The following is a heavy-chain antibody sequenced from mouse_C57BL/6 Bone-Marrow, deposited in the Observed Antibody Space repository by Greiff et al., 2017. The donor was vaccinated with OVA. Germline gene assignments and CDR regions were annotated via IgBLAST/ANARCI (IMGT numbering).Heavy chain of an antibody. Sequence: VQLQQPGAELVRPGPSVKLSCKASGYTFTSYWMHWVKQRPGQGLEWIGVIDPSDSYTNYNQKFKGKATLTVDTSSSTAYMQLSSLTSEDSAVYYCARSLLPAMDYWGQGTSVTVSS. CDR3: ARSLLPAMDY. D-gene: IGHD1-1*01. V-gene: IGHV1-59*01. CDR2: IDPSDSYT. CDR1: GYTFTSYW. J-gene: IGHJ4*01.